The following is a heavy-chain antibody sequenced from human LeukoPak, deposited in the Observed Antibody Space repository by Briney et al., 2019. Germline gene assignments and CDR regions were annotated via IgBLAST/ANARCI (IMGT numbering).Heavy chain of an antibody. V-gene: IGHV4-31*03. CDR3: ASRFRDGYNWDWFDP. D-gene: IGHD5-24*01. CDR2: IYYSGST. Sequence: PSETLSLTCTVSGGSISSGGYYWSWIRQHXXKGLEWIGYIYYSGSTYYNPSLKSRVTISVDTSKNQFSLKLSSVTAADTAVYYCASRFRDGYNWDWFDPWGQGTLVTVSS. CDR1: GGSISSGGYY. J-gene: IGHJ5*02.